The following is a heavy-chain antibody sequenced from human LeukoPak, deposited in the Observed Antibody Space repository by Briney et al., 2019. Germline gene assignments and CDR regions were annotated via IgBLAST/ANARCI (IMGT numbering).Heavy chain of an antibody. CDR1: EYIFTDYY. Sequence: ASMKVSCTASEYIFTDYYIHWVRQAPGQGLEWMGWINPHSGGTNYAQNFQYRVTMTGDTSISTAYMELSRLISDATAIYYCARGGDNYDILTQWGQGTLVTVSS. CDR2: INPHSGGT. D-gene: IGHD3-9*01. J-gene: IGHJ4*02. V-gene: IGHV1-2*02. CDR3: ARGGDNYDILTQ.